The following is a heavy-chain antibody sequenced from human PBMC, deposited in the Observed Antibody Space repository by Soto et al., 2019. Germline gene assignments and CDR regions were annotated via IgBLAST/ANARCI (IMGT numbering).Heavy chain of an antibody. D-gene: IGHD3-22*01. CDR3: ARSTYYYDTGGYLY. V-gene: IGHV3-23*01. CDR1: GFTFSNYA. J-gene: IGHJ4*02. Sequence: GGSLRLSCAASGFTFSNYAMSWVRQAPEKGLEWVSVISGGGSSTYYADSVKGRFTISRDNAKNSLYLQMNSLRDEDTAVYYCARSTYYYDTGGYLYWGQGTLVTVSS. CDR2: ISGGGSST.